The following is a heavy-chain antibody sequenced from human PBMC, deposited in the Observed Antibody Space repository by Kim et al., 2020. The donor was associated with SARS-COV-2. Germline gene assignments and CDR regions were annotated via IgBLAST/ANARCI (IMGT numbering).Heavy chain of an antibody. J-gene: IGHJ4*02. CDR1: GFTFSSYG. V-gene: IGHV3-33*01. D-gene: IGHD3-3*01. CDR2: IWYDGSNK. Sequence: GGSLRLSCAASGFTFSSYGMHWVRQAPGKGLERVAVIWYDGSNKYYADSVKGRFTISRDNSKNTLYLQMNSLRAEDTAVYYCARPHYDFWSGSLDYWGQGTLATVSS. CDR3: ARPHYDFWSGSLDY.